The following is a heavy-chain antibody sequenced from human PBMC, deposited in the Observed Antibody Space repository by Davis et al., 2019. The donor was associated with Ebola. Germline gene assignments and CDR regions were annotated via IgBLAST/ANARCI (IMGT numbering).Heavy chain of an antibody. CDR3: AESGFSTAYYVNSAPLDI. CDR2: ISSRGDII. V-gene: IGHV3-64D*08. J-gene: IGHJ3*02. Sequence: GGSLRLSCSASGFTFSKSAMHWVRQAPGEGLEYVSVISSRGDIIYYADSVKGRFTISRDNSDNILYLQMSSLRAEDTAVYFCAESGFSTAYYVNSAPLDIWGQGTMVTVSS. D-gene: IGHD3-22*01. CDR1: GFTFSKSA.